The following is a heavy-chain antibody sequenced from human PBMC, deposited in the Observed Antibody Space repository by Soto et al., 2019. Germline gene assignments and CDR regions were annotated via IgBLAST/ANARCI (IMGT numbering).Heavy chain of an antibody. CDR1: GDSVSSYRAA. D-gene: IGHD4-4*01. V-gene: IGHV6-1*01. J-gene: IGHJ4*02. CDR2: TSYRSKWYN. CDR3: AKQRDGNSFRYFDY. Sequence: PLPALSLTCDISGDSVSSYRAASNWIRQTPSRGLEWLGRTSYRSKWYNDYAVSVKSRITINPDTSKNQFSLKLSSVTAADTAVYYCAKQRDGNSFRYFDYWAQGTLVTVSS.